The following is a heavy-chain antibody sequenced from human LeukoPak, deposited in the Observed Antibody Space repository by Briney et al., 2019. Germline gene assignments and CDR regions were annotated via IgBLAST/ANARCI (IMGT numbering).Heavy chain of an antibody. CDR1: GYTFTSYA. CDR3: ARGVLGYCSGGSCYRTYYYYGMDV. D-gene: IGHD2-15*01. V-gene: IGHV1-3*01. CDR2: INAGNGNT. J-gene: IGHJ6*02. Sequence: GASVKVSCKASGYTFTSYAMHRVRQAPGQRLEWMGWINAGNGNTKYSQKFQGRVTVTRDTSASTAYMELSSLRSEDTAVYYCARGVLGYCSGGSCYRTYYYYGMDVWGQGATVTVSS.